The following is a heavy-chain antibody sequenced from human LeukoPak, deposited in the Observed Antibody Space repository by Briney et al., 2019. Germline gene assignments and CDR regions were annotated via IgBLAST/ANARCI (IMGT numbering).Heavy chain of an antibody. V-gene: IGHV4-4*02. J-gene: IGHJ4*02. Sequence: PSETLSLTCAVSGGSISSSNWWSWVRQPPGKGLEGIGEIYHSGSTNYNPSLKSRVPIHVHKPKNHCSLKLSSLRPARTAVYYCASWYYYGSGSPFDYWGQGTLVTVSS. CDR1: GGSISSSNW. D-gene: IGHD3-10*01. CDR2: IYHSGST. CDR3: ASWYYYGSGSPFDY.